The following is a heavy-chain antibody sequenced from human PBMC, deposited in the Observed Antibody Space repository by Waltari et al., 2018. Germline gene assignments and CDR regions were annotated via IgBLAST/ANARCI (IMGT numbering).Heavy chain of an antibody. CDR1: GFTFCIYG. CDR2: KTEDGDKK. D-gene: IGHD2-8*01. Sequence: QVQLVESGGGVVQPGGSLRLPCVASGFTFCIYGMHWVRQAPGNELKGVAFKTEDGDKKYYGDTMKGRFTIARDTSKNTLSLEMNTLRTDDTAVYYCARGNGYCISGVCKRWVDAWGQGILVTVSS. V-gene: IGHV3-30*02. CDR3: ARGNGYCISGVCKRWVDA. J-gene: IGHJ5*02.